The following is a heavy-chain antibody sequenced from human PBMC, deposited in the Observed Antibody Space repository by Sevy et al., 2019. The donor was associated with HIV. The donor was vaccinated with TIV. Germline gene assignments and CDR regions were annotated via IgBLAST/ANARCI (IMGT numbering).Heavy chain of an antibody. J-gene: IGHJ6*02. CDR3: TTDRGIVLDYYGMDV. CDR2: IKSKTDGGTT. D-gene: IGHD3-10*01. CDR1: GFTFSNAW. Sequence: GGSLRLSCAASGFTFSNAWMSWVRQAPGKGLEWVGRIKSKTDGGTTDYAAPVKGRFTISRDDSKNTLYLQMNSLKTEDTAVYYCTTDRGIVLDYYGMDVWGQGTTVTVSS. V-gene: IGHV3-15*01.